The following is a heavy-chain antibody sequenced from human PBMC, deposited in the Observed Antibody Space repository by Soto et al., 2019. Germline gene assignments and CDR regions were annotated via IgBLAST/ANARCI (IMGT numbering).Heavy chain of an antibody. CDR1: GGSFSGYY. J-gene: IGHJ3*02. Sequence: SVTLSLTCAVYGGSFSGYYWSWIRQPPGKGLEWIGEINHSGSTNYNPSLKSRVTISVDTSKNQFSLKLSSVTAADTAVYYCARGTPLRDDAFDIWGQGTMVTVS. CDR2: INHSGST. V-gene: IGHV4-34*01. D-gene: IGHD4-17*01. CDR3: ARGTPLRDDAFDI.